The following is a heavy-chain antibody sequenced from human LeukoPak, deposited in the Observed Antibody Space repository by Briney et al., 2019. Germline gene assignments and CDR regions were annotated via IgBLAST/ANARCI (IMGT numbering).Heavy chain of an antibody. CDR2: ISYDGSTQ. CDR3: ATNGPGIAVAGYVDY. V-gene: IGHV3-30-3*01. J-gene: IGHJ4*02. D-gene: IGHD6-19*01. Sequence: GGSLRLSCAASGFTFSDYAMHWVRQAPGKGLEWVAVISYDGSTQYYADSVKARFTISRDNSKTTLYLQMNSLRAEDAAVYYCATNGPGIAVAGYVDYWGQGTLVAVSS. CDR1: GFTFSDYA.